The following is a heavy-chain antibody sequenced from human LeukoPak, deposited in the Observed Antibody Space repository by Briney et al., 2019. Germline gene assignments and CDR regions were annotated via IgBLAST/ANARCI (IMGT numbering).Heavy chain of an antibody. CDR3: ARHSRGYFDY. Sequence: SETLSLTCTVSGGSISSGGYYWSWIRQHPGKGLEWIGYIYYSGSTYYNPSLKSRVTISVDTSKNQFSLELSSVTAADTAVYYCARHSRGYFDYWGQGTLVTVSS. J-gene: IGHJ4*02. CDR2: IYYSGST. CDR1: GGSISSGGYY. V-gene: IGHV4-31*03.